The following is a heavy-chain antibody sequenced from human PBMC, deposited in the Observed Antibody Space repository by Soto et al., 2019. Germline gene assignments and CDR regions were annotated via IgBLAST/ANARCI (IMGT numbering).Heavy chain of an antibody. J-gene: IGHJ5*02. V-gene: IGHV4-31*11. CDR2: IYSSGST. Sequence: QVQLQESGPRLGKPSQTLSLSCAVSGGSIISAYYSWNWIRQSPGRGLEWIGHIYSSGSTYYNPSLKSRVSISVDTSNNQFSLKLTSVTAADTAVYFCAREDAARIERWFDAWGQGILVTVSS. D-gene: IGHD6-6*01. CDR3: AREDAARIERWFDA. CDR1: GGSIISAYYS.